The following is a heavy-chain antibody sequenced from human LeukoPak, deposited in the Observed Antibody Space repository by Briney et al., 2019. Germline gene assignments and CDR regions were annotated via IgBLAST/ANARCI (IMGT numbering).Heavy chain of an antibody. CDR1: GGSISSSSYY. CDR2: IYYSGST. J-gene: IGHJ4*02. Sequence: SETLSLTCTVSGGSISSSSYYWGWIRQPPGKGLEWIGSIYYSGSTYYNPSLKSRVTISVDTSKNQFSLKLSSVTAADTAVYYCARDHGTGTTTRNFDYWGQGTLVTVSS. D-gene: IGHD1-7*01. CDR3: ARDHGTGTTTRNFDY. V-gene: IGHV4-39*02.